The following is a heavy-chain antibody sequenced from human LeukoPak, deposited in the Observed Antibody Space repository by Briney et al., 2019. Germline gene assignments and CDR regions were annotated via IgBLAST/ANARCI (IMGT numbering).Heavy chain of an antibody. Sequence: SQTLSLTCTVSGGSISSGGYYWSWIRQPPGKGLKWIGYIYHSGSTYYNPSLKSRVTISVDRSKNQFSLKLSSVTAADTAVYYCARDWLCSSTSCPPHAFDIWGQGTMVTVSS. CDR3: ARDWLCSSTSCPPHAFDI. V-gene: IGHV4-30-2*01. CDR2: IYHSGST. D-gene: IGHD2-2*01. CDR1: GGSISSGGYY. J-gene: IGHJ3*02.